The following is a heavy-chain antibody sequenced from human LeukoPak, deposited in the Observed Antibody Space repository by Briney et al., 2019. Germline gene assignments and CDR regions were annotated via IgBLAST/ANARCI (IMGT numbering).Heavy chain of an antibody. D-gene: IGHD3-3*01. J-gene: IGHJ6*02. CDR2: ISSSGSTI. Sequence: GGSLRLSCAASGFTFSSYEMNWVRQAPGKGLEWVSYISSSGSTIYYADSVKGRFTISRDNAKNSLYLQMNSLRAEDTAVYYCARDYDFWSGYYYYYYGMDVWGQGTTLTVSS. V-gene: IGHV3-48*03. CDR3: ARDYDFWSGYYYYYYGMDV. CDR1: GFTFSSYE.